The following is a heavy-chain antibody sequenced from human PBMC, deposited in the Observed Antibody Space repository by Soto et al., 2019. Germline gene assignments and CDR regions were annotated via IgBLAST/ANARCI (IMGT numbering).Heavy chain of an antibody. CDR2: INPNSGGT. J-gene: IGHJ3*02. Sequence: QVQLVQSGAEVKKPGASVKVSCKASGYTFTGYYMHWVRQAPGQGLEWMGWINPNSGGTNYAQKFQGWVTMTRDTSISPADMELGRLRSDDTAVYYCARERGRYYDSSGRGAFDIWGQGTMVTVSS. CDR3: ARERGRYYDSSGRGAFDI. D-gene: IGHD3-22*01. V-gene: IGHV1-2*04. CDR1: GYTFTGYY.